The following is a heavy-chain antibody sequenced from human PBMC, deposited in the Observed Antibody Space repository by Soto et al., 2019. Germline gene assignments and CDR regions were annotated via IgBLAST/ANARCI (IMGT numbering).Heavy chain of an antibody. CDR3: ASPLYSRYYGMDV. Sequence: QVQLVESGGGVVQPGRSLRLSCAASGFTFSSYAMHWVRQAPGKGLEWVAVISYDGSNKYYADSVKGRFTISRDNSKNTLYLQMNSLRAEDTAVYYCASPLYSRYYGMDVWGQGTTFTVSS. J-gene: IGHJ6*02. CDR2: ISYDGSNK. CDR1: GFTFSSYA. D-gene: IGHD4-4*01. V-gene: IGHV3-30-3*01.